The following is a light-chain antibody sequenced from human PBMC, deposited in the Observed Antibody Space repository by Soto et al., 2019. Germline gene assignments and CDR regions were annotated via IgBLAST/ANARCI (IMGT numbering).Light chain of an antibody. J-gene: IGKJ2*01. CDR1: QSVSSSN. Sequence: EIVLTQSPVTLSLSPGERATLSCRASQSVSSSNLAWYQQKPGQAPRLLIYGASTRATGIPARFSGSGSGTEFTLTISSLQSEDFAVYYCQHYSIWPYTFGQGTKLEIK. V-gene: IGKV3-15*01. CDR2: GAS. CDR3: QHYSIWPYT.